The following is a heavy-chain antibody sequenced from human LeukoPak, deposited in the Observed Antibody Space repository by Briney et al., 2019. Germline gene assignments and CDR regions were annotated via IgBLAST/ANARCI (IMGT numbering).Heavy chain of an antibody. D-gene: IGHD3-22*01. Sequence: PSETLTLTCIVSGGAISSYYWSWIRQSPGKGLEWIGYIYYSGGTKYNPSLMSRVTISVDRAQNQFSLTLTSVTAADTAVYYCARDGIYDSSGYYMDSWGQGTPVIVSS. J-gene: IGHJ4*02. V-gene: IGHV4-59*01. CDR3: ARDGIYDSSGYYMDS. CDR1: GGAISSYY. CDR2: IYYSGGT.